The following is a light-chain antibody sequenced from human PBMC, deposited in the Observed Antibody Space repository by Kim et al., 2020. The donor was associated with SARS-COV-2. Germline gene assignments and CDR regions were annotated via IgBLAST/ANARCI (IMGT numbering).Light chain of an antibody. CDR2: EVT. Sequence: QSALTQPPSASGSPGQSVIISCTGTSSDVGAYNYVSWYQQYPGKAPTLIIYEVTKRPSGVPDRFSASKSGNTASLTVSGLQAEDEADYYCSSHGGYSNFYVFGTGTKVTVL. J-gene: IGLJ1*01. CDR3: SSHGGYSNFYV. CDR1: SSDVGAYNY. V-gene: IGLV2-8*01.